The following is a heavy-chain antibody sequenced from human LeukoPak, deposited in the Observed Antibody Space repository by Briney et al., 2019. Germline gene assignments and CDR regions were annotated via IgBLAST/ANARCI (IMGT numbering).Heavy chain of an antibody. D-gene: IGHD3-9*01. CDR1: GFTFSGYS. Sequence: GGSLRLSCAASGFTFSGYSMNWVRQAPGKGLEWVSSISSSSSYIYYADSVKGRFTISRDNAKNSLYLQMNSLRAEDTAVYYCAKQGRDWLRDYYYYMDVWGKGTTVTISS. V-gene: IGHV3-21*04. CDR3: AKQGRDWLRDYYYYMDV. CDR2: ISSSSSYI. J-gene: IGHJ6*03.